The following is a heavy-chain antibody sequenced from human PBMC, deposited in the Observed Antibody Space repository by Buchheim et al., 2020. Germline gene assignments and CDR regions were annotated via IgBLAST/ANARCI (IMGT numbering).Heavy chain of an antibody. Sequence: DVQLVESGGGLVKPGGSLRLSCAASGFTFRNVWMSWVRQTPGKGLEWVGRMKSIADGGTTDYAAPVKGRFTIFRDDFKNMLFLQMNSLRTKDTAVYYCATEPYVWGNYRYSTNDYWGQG. V-gene: IGHV3-15*01. D-gene: IGHD3-16*02. CDR2: MKSIADGGTT. CDR3: ATEPYVWGNYRYSTNDY. J-gene: IGHJ4*02. CDR1: GFTFRNVW.